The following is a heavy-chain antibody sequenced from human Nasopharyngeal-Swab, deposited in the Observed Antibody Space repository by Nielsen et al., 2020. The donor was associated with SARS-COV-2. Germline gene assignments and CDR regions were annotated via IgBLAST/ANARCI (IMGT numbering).Heavy chain of an antibody. CDR2: ISSSGSTI. CDR3: ARDADYYGSGSYLGY. D-gene: IGHD3-10*01. CDR1: GFTFSDYY. J-gene: IGHJ4*02. V-gene: IGHV3-11*04. Sequence: GESLKISCAASGFTFSDYYMSWIRQAPGKGLEWVSYISSSGSTIYYADSVKGRFTISRDNAKNSLYLQMNSLRAEDTVVYYCARDADYYGSGSYLGYWGQGTLVTVSS.